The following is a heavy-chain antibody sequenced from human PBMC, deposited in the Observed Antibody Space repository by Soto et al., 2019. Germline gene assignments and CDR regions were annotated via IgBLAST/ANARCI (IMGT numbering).Heavy chain of an antibody. CDR3: ARGELWPHYYYYGMDV. Sequence: ASVKVSCKASGGTFSSYAISWVRQAPGQGLEWMGWIIPIFGTANYAQKFQGRVTITADESTSTAYMELSSLRSEDTAVYYCARGELWPHYYYYGMDVWGQGTTVTVSS. J-gene: IGHJ6*02. CDR2: IIPIFGTA. D-gene: IGHD1-26*01. CDR1: GGTFSSYA. V-gene: IGHV1-69*13.